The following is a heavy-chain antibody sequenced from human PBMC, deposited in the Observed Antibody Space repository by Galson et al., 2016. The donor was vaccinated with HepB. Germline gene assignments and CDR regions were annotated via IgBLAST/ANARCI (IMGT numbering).Heavy chain of an antibody. J-gene: IGHJ5*02. V-gene: IGHV3-49*03. D-gene: IGHD6-13*01. Sequence: SLRLSCATSGFIFGDYAMSWFRQAPGKGLERVGFIKSEAYGGTTEYAASVKGRFTISGDDSKSIAYLQMNSLKIEDTAVYYCTDGGGIAAAARGLNHWGQGTLVTVSS. CDR1: GFIFGDYA. CDR2: IKSEAYGGTT. CDR3: TDGGGIAAAARGLNH.